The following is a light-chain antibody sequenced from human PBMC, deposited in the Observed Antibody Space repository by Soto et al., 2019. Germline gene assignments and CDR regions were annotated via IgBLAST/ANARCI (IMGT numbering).Light chain of an antibody. CDR1: QSISSW. CDR3: QQFNSYPIT. V-gene: IGKV1-5*01. J-gene: IGKJ5*01. Sequence: DIQLPQSPSTLSASVGDRVTITCRASQSISSWLAWYQQKPGKAPKLLIYAASTLQSGVPSRFSGSGSGTDFTLTISSLQPEDFATYYCQQFNSYPITFGQGTRLEIK. CDR2: AAS.